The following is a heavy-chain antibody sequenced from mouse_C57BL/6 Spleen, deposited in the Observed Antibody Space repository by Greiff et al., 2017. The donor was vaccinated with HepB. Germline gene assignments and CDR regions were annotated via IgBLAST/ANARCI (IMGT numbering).Heavy chain of an antibody. V-gene: IGHV1-50*01. CDR1: GYTFTSYW. CDR2: IDPSDSYT. Sequence: QVQLQQPGAELVKPGASVKLSCKASGYTFTSYWMQWVKQRPGQGLEWIGEIDPSDSYTNYNQKFKGKATLTVDPSSSTAYMQLSSLTSEDSAVYYCARNWDWYFDVWGTGTTVTVSS. D-gene: IGHD4-1*01. J-gene: IGHJ1*03. CDR3: ARNWDWYFDV.